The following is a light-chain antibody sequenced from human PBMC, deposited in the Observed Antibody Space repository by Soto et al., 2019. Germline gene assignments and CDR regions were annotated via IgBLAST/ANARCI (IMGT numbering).Light chain of an antibody. CDR2: GAS. CDR3: QQYGSSPIT. Sequence: EIVLTQSPGTLSLSPWETATLSCRASETVSSSYLAWYQEKPGQAPRLLIFGASSRATGIPDRFSGSGSGTDFTVTISSLEPEDFAVYYCQQYGSSPITFGQGTRLEIK. J-gene: IGKJ5*01. V-gene: IGKV3-20*01. CDR1: ETVSSSY.